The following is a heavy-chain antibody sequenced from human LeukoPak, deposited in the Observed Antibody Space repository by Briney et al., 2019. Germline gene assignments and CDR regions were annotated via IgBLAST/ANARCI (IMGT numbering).Heavy chain of an antibody. Sequence: QPGGSLRLSCAASGFTFSSYAMSWVRQAPGKGLEWVSAISGSGGSTYYADSVKGRFTISRDNSKNTLYLQMNSLRAEDTAVYYCAKDGGHDLYYDFWSGYSFDYWGQGTLVTVSS. CDR3: AKDGGHDLYYDFWSGYSFDY. J-gene: IGHJ4*02. V-gene: IGHV3-23*01. CDR1: GFTFSSYA. CDR2: ISGSGGST. D-gene: IGHD3-3*01.